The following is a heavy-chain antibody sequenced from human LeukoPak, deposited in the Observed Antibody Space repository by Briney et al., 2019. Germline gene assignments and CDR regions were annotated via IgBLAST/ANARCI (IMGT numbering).Heavy chain of an antibody. Sequence: PLASVKVSCKASGGTFSSYAISWVRQAPGQVLEWMGGIIPIFGTANYAQKFQGRVTITADESTSTAYMELSSLRSEDTAVYYCASSLSDSVPQAYNWFDPWGQGTLVTVSS. CDR3: ASSLSDSVPQAYNWFDP. V-gene: IGHV1-69*13. CDR1: GGTFSSYA. J-gene: IGHJ5*02. D-gene: IGHD5/OR15-5a*01. CDR2: IIPIFGTA.